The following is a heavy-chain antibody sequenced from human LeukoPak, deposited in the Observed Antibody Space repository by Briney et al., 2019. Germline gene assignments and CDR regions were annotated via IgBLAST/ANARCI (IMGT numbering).Heavy chain of an antibody. CDR3: AKESRSGWTDFDY. V-gene: IGHV3-30*18. CDR1: GFTFSSYA. CDR2: ISYDGSNK. J-gene: IGHJ4*02. Sequence: GGSLRLSCAASGFTFSSYAMSWVRQAPGKGLEWVAVISYDGSNKYYADSVKGRFTISRDNSKNTLYLQMNSLRAEDTAVYYCAKESRSGWTDFDYWGQGTLVTVSS. D-gene: IGHD6-19*01.